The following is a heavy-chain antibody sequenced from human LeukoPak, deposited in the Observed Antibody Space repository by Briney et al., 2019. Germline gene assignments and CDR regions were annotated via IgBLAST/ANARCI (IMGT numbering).Heavy chain of an antibody. J-gene: IGHJ2*01. CDR1: GFIFSRFS. V-gene: IGHV3-21*01. Sequence: GGSLRLSCEVSGFIFSRFSMDWVRQAPGKGLEWVSSISPSSGHIYYADSVKGRFTISRDNAKNSLYLQMNSLRAEDTAVYYCATPRSGYILYWYFDLWGRGTLVTVSS. CDR2: ISPSSGHI. CDR3: ATPRSGYILYWYFDL. D-gene: IGHD3-3*01.